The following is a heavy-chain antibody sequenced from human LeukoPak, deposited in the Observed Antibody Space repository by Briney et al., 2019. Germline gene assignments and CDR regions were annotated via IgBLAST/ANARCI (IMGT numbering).Heavy chain of an antibody. J-gene: IGHJ4*02. CDR1: GGTFSSYA. CDR3: ARGITADYYDSGPPGY. Sequence: ASVKVSCKASGGTFSSYAISWVRQAPGQGLEWMGGIIPIFGTANYAQKFQGRVTITADESTSTAYMELSSLRSEDTAVYYCARGITADYYDSGPPGYWGQGTLVTVSS. V-gene: IGHV1-69*13. D-gene: IGHD3-22*01. CDR2: IIPIFGTA.